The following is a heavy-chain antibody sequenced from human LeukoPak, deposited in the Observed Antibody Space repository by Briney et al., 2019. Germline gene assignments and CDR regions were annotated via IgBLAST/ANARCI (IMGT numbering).Heavy chain of an antibody. D-gene: IGHD3-3*01. Sequence: SETLSLTCTVSGGSISSGGYYWSWIRQPPGKGLEWIGEINHSGSTNYNPSLKSRVTISVDTSKNQFSLKLSSVTAADTAVYYCARGFLNYDFWSGYSKGFDYWGQGTLVTVSS. CDR1: GGSISSGGYY. V-gene: IGHV4-39*07. CDR2: INHSGST. J-gene: IGHJ4*02. CDR3: ARGFLNYDFWSGYSKGFDY.